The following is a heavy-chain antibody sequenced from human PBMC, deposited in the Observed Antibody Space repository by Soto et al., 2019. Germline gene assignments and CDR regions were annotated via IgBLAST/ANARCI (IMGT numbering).Heavy chain of an antibody. CDR3: ARDRMVRGEPYNWFDP. V-gene: IGHV3-74*01. Sequence: SPRLSCAASGFTFSSYWMHWVRQAPGKGLVWVSRINSDGSSTSYADSVKGRFTISRDNAKNTLYLQMNSLRAEDTAVYYCARDRMVRGEPYNWFDPWGQGTLVTVSS. CDR2: INSDGSST. D-gene: IGHD3-10*01. J-gene: IGHJ5*02. CDR1: GFTFSSYW.